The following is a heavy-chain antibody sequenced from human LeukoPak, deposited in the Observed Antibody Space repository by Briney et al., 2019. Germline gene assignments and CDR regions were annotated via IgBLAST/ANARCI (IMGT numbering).Heavy chain of an antibody. CDR2: IKQDGSEK. J-gene: IGHJ6*03. CDR3: ARIREYSSSWYPYYYYYMDV. V-gene: IGHV3-7*01. CDR1: GFTFSSYW. Sequence: PGGSLRLSCAASGFTFSSYWMSWVRQAPGKGLEWVANIKQDGSEKYYVDSAKGRFTISRDNTKNSLYLQMNSLRAEDTAVYYCARIREYSSSWYPYYYYYMDVWGKGTTVTVSS. D-gene: IGHD6-13*01.